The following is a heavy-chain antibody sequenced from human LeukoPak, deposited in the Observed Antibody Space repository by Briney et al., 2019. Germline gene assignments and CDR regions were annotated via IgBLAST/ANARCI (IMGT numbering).Heavy chain of an antibody. D-gene: IGHD3-16*01. V-gene: IGHV3-23*01. CDR3: ARRGSFDY. Sequence: GGSLRLSCAASGFTFSNYAMSWVRQAPGKGLEWVSGINSGGDSTYYADSVKGRFTISRDNAKNSLYLQMNSLRAEDTAVYYCARRGSFDYWGQGTLVTVSS. CDR1: GFTFSNYA. J-gene: IGHJ4*02. CDR2: INSGGDST.